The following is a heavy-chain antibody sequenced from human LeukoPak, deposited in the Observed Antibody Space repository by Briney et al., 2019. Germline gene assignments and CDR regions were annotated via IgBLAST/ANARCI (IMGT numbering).Heavy chain of an antibody. CDR3: AKAGNYDFWSGLSDYFDY. J-gene: IGHJ4*02. V-gene: IGHV3-23*01. D-gene: IGHD3-3*01. CDR2: ISGTGGST. Sequence: GGSLRPSCAASGFTFSSYAMSWVRQAPGKGLEWVSGISGTGGSTYHADSVKGRFTLSRDNSKNTLYLQMNSLRAEDTAVYYCAKAGNYDFWSGLSDYFDYWGQGTLVTVSS. CDR1: GFTFSSYA.